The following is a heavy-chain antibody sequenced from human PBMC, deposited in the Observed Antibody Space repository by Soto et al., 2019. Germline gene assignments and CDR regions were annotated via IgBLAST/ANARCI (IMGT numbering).Heavy chain of an antibody. CDR1: GDSFSSNSAA. V-gene: IGHV6-1*01. D-gene: IGHD3-10*01. J-gene: IGHJ6*03. CDR3: ARDLTYYMDV. Sequence: SQTLSLTCAISGDSFSSNSAAWNWIRQSPSRGLEWLGRTYYRSKWYNEHAVSVKSRITIIPDTSKNQFSLQLNSVTPEDTALYFCARDLTYYMDVWGKGTTVTVSS. CDR2: TYYRSKWYN.